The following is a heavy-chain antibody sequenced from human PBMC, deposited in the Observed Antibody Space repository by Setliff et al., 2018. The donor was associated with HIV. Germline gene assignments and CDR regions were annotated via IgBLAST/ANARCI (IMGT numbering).Heavy chain of an antibody. V-gene: IGHV3-7*01. J-gene: IGHJ6*02. D-gene: IGHD5-12*01. CDR2: IKHDGSEK. CDR3: AGEVGGYDQGGYGMDV. Sequence: GGSLRLSCAASGFTFSNYWMHWVRQAPGKGPEWVADIKHDGSEKYYVDSVKGRFTISRDNAKNSLYLQMNSLRAEDTAVYYCAGEVGGYDQGGYGMDVWGQGTTVTVSS. CDR1: GFTFSNYW.